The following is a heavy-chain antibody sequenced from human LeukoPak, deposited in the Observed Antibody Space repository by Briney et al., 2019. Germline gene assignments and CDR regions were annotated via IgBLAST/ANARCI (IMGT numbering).Heavy chain of an antibody. CDR3: ARGDRDDDYSNYVMDV. CDR2: IYYSGST. D-gene: IGHD4-11*01. J-gene: IGHJ6*04. CDR1: GGSTSRNSYY. V-gene: IGHV4-61*01. Sequence: PSETLSLTCTVSGGSTSRNSYYWSWIRQPPGKGLEWIGYIYYSGSTNYNPSLKSRVTISVDTSKNQFSLKLSSVTAADTAVYYCARGDRDDDYSNYVMDVWGKGTTVTVSS.